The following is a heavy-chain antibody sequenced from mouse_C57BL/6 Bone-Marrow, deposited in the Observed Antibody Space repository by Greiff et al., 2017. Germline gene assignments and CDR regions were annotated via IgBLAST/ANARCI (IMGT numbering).Heavy chain of an antibody. D-gene: IGHD1-1*01. CDR3: ARGGPYYYGSSFYYYAMDY. V-gene: IGHV5-9*01. CDR2: ISGGGGNT. Sequence: EVMLVESGGGLVKPGGSLKLSCAASGFTFSSYTMSWVRQTPEKRLEWVATISGGGGNTYYPDSVKGRFTISRDNAKNTLYLQRSSLRSEDTALYYCARGGPYYYGSSFYYYAMDYWGQGTSVTVSS. J-gene: IGHJ4*01. CDR1: GFTFSSYT.